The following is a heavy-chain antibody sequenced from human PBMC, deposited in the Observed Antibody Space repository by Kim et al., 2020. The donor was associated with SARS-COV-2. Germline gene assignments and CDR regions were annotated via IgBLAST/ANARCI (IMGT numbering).Heavy chain of an antibody. V-gene: IGHV7-4-1*02. J-gene: IGHJ4*02. CDR3: AISYYYDSSGYYPPGFIDY. D-gene: IGHD3-22*01. CDR2: INTNTGNP. CDR1: GYTFTSYA. Sequence: ASVKVSCKASGYTFTSYAMNWVRQAPGQGLEWMGWINTNTGNPTYAQGFTGRFVFSLDTSVSTAYLQISSLKAEDTAVYYCAISYYYDSSGYYPPGFIDYWGQGTLVTVSS.